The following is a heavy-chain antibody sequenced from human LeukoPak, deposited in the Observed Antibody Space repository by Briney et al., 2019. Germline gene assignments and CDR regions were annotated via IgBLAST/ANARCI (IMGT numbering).Heavy chain of an antibody. CDR2: MNPDSGNT. V-gene: IGHV1-8*03. Sequence: ASVKVSCKASGYTFTNYNINWVRQATGHGLEWMGWMNPDSGNTGYAQKFQGRVTITRNTSISTAYMELSSLRSEDTAVYYCATLEGPINAFDIWGQGTMVTVSS. CDR1: GYTFTNYN. D-gene: IGHD3-16*02. CDR3: ATLEGPINAFDI. J-gene: IGHJ3*02.